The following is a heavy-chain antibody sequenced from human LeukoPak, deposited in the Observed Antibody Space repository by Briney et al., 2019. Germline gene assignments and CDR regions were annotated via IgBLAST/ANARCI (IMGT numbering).Heavy chain of an antibody. V-gene: IGHV5-51*01. CDR1: GYRLTSYW. CDR3: ARHVLSGGSYYLDY. CDR2: IYPGDSDT. Sequence: GESLKISCKGSGYRLTSYWIGWVRQMPGKGLEWMGIIYPGDSDTRYSPSFQGQVTISADKSISTAFLQWSSLKASDTAMYYCARHVLSGGSYYLDYWGQGTLVTVSA. J-gene: IGHJ4*02. D-gene: IGHD1-26*01.